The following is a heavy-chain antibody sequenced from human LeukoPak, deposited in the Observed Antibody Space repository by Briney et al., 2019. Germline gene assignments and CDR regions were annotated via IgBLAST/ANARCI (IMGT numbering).Heavy chain of an antibody. CDR3: ARGGGIASQPYYYYGMDV. J-gene: IGHJ6*02. V-gene: IGHV1-18*01. CDR1: GYTFTSYG. CDR2: ISAYNGNT. Sequence: ASVKVSCKASGYTFTSYGISWVRQAPGQGLEWMGWISAYNGNTNYAQELQGRVTMTTDTSTSTAYMELRSLRSDDTAVYYCARGGGIASQPYYYYGMDVWGQGTTVTVSS. D-gene: IGHD6-13*01.